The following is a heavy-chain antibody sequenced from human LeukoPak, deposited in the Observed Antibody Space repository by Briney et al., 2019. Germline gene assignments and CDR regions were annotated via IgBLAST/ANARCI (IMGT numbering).Heavy chain of an antibody. J-gene: IGHJ4*02. CDR2: IIPIFGTA. V-gene: IGHV1-69*13. CDR3: AREGYSYGVLPEYYFDY. CDR1: GGTFSSYA. Sequence: SVKVSCKASGGTFSSYAISWVRQAPGQGLEWMGGIIPIFGTANYAQKFQGRVTITADESTSTAYMELSSLRSEGTAVYYCAREGYSYGVLPEYYFDYWGQGTLVTVSS. D-gene: IGHD5-18*01.